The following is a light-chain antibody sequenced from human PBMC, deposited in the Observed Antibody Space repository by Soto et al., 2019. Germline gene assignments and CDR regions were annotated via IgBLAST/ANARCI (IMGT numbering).Light chain of an antibody. Sequence: DIQMTQSPSTLSSSVGDRVTITCRASQSISSWLAWYQQKPGKAPKLLIYKASSIASGVPSRFSGSGSGTEFTLTISSLQPDDFASYYCQQYNSSPLTFGEGTKVEIK. J-gene: IGKJ1*01. CDR2: KAS. CDR1: QSISSW. CDR3: QQYNSSPLT. V-gene: IGKV1-5*03.